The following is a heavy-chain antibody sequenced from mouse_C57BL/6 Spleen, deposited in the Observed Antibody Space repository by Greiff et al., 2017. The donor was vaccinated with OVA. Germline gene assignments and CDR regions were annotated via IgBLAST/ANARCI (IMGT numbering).Heavy chain of an antibody. CDR1: GYSFTDYN. CDR3: ARRGLLLRYDYAMDY. CDR2: INPNYGTT. D-gene: IGHD1-1*01. V-gene: IGHV1-39*01. Sequence: VQLKQSGPELVKPGASVKISCKASGYSFTDYNMNWVKQSNGKSLEWIGVINPNYGTTSYNQKFKGKATLTVDQSSSTAYMQLNSLTSEDSAVYYCARRGLLLRYDYAMDYWGQGTSVTVSS. J-gene: IGHJ4*01.